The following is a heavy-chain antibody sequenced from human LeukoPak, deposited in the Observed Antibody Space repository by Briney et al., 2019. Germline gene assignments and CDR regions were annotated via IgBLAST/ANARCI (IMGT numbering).Heavy chain of an antibody. CDR1: GGSISSDF. D-gene: IGHD1-1*01. CDR2: IYGSGST. J-gene: IGHJ4*02. Sequence: SETLSLTCTVSGGSISSDFWIWVRQPPGKGLEWIGYIYGSGSTYYNPSLKSRVTISVDTSKNQFSLKLSSVTAADTAVYYCAPGNWNAESSLDYWGQETLVTVSS. V-gene: IGHV4-4*08. CDR3: APGNWNAESSLDY.